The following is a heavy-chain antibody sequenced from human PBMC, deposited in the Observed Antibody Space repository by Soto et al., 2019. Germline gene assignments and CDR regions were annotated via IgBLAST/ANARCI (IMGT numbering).Heavy chain of an antibody. V-gene: IGHV3-23*01. CDR3: AKSPMRRHLGELSFQPIDY. CDR1: GFTFSSYA. Sequence: EVQLLESGGGLVQPGGSLRLSCAASGFTFSSYAMSWVRQAPGKGLEWVSAISGSGGSTYYADSVKGRFTISRDNSKNTLYLQMNSLRAEDTAVYYCAKSPMRRHLGELSFQPIDYWGQGTLVTVSS. D-gene: IGHD3-16*02. J-gene: IGHJ4*02. CDR2: ISGSGGST.